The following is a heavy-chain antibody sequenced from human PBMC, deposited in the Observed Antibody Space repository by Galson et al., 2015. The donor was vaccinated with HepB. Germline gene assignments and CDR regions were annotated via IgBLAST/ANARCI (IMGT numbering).Heavy chain of an antibody. CDR3: ARDYRSDYVWGSYRASYGMDV. D-gene: IGHD3-16*02. CDR2: INPNSGGT. Sequence: SVKVSCKASGYTFTGYYMHWVRQAPGQGLEWMGRINPNSGGTNYAQKFQGWVTMTRDTSISTAYMELSRLRSDDTAVYYCARDYRSDYVWGSYRASYGMDVWGQGTTVTVSS. J-gene: IGHJ6*02. V-gene: IGHV1-2*04. CDR1: GYTFTGYY.